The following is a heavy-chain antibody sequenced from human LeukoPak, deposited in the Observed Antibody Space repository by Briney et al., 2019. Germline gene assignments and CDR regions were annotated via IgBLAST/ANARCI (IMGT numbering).Heavy chain of an antibody. CDR1: GYTFTNYY. Sequence: ASVKVSCKASGYTFTNYYMHWVRQAPGQGLEWMGVIDPRGGSTTYAQKVQGRFTMTRDTSTSTVYMELRSLNSEDTAVYYCARSHSSWYCFDPWAREPWSPSPQ. CDR3: ARSHSSWYCFDP. CDR2: IDPRGGST. D-gene: IGHD6-13*01. V-gene: IGHV1-46*01. J-gene: IGHJ5*02.